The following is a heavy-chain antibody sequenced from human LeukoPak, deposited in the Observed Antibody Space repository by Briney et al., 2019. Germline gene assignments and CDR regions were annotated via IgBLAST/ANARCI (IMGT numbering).Heavy chain of an antibody. CDR1: KFMFSVYN. D-gene: IGHD3-16*01. CDR2: ISHDGNTG. CDR3: ARDFNWAFDY. J-gene: IGHJ4*02. Sequence: PGRSLRLYCAASKFMFSVYNMHWVRQVPGKELEWLAIISHDGNTGHYADSVKGRFTISRDNSKDTVDLQMNSLRADDTAVYYCARDFNWAFDYWGQGTLVTVSS. V-gene: IGHV3-30-3*01.